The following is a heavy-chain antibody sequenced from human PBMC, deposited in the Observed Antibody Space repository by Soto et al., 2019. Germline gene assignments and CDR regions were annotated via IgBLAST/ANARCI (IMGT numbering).Heavy chain of an antibody. CDR1: GGSISNAAYS. CDR2: IYPSGMP. CDR3: ARERGGYGLFDS. V-gene: IGHV4-30-2*01. Sequence: LSLTCTVSGGSISNAAYSWSWIRQPPGKGLEWIGYIYPSGMPFYNPSLRSRVTISIDRSNDQFSLNLKSVTAADTAVYYCARERGGYGLFDSWGQGTLVTVPQ. D-gene: IGHD5-18*01. J-gene: IGHJ4*02.